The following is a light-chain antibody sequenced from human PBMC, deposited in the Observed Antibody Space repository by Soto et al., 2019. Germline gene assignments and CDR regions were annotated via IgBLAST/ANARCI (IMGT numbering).Light chain of an antibody. CDR3: CSYTSSTTYV. CDR1: SSDIGGYNY. CDR2: AVT. V-gene: IGLV2-14*01. J-gene: IGLJ1*01. Sequence: QSVLTQPASVSGSPGQSITISCTGTSSDIGGYNYVSWYQQHPGKAPKLLIYAVTSRPSGVSFRFSGSKSGNTASQTISGLQAEDEADYYCCSYTSSTTYVFGPGTKVTVL.